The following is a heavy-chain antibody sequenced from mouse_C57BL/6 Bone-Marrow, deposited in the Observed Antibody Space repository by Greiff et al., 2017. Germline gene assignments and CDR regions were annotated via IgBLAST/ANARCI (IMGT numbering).Heavy chain of an antibody. Sequence: QLQQFGAELVRPGASVKLSRTASGFNIKDDYMHRVKQRPEQGLEWIGWIDPENGDTEYASKFQGKATITAYTSSNTAYLQLSSLTSEDTAVYYCTTVVHYWGQGTTLSVSS. D-gene: IGHD1-1*01. J-gene: IGHJ2*01. CDR3: TTVVHY. CDR1: GFNIKDDY. V-gene: IGHV14-4*01. CDR2: IDPENGDT.